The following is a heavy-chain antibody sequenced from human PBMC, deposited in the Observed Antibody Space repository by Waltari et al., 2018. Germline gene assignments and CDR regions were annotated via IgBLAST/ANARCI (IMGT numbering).Heavy chain of an antibody. Sequence: QVQLQESGPGLVKPSQTLSLTCTVSGGSISSGDYYWSWIRQPPGKGRGWIWYSYYSGSTYHNPSLKGRVTISVDTSKNQFSLKLSSVTAADTAVYYCARGYLGVDAFDIWGQGTMVTVSS. CDR3: ARGYLGVDAFDI. CDR2: SYYSGST. V-gene: IGHV4-30-4*08. J-gene: IGHJ3*02. CDR1: GGSISSGDYY. D-gene: IGHD5-18*01.